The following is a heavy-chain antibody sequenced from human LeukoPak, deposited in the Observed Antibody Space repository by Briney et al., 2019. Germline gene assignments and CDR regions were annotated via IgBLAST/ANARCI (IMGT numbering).Heavy chain of an antibody. CDR1: GFTFSSYS. CDR2: ISSSSNYI. V-gene: IGHV3-21*01. CDR3: ARRGLRSPFDY. D-gene: IGHD5-12*01. Sequence: PGGSLRLSCAASGFTFSSYSMNWVRQAPGKGLEWVSYISSSSNYIYYADSLKGRFTISRANAKNSLYLQMNSLRAQDTAVYYCARRGLRSPFDYWGQGTLVTVSS. J-gene: IGHJ4*02.